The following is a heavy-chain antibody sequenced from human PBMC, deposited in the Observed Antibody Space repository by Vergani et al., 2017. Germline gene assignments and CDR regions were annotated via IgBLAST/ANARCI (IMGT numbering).Heavy chain of an antibody. CDR3: ARADYYDSSGYYNY. D-gene: IGHD3-22*01. CDR1: GGTFSSYA. Sequence: QVQLVQSGAEVKKPGSSVKVSCKASGGTFSSYAISWVRQAPGQGLEWMGGIIPIFGTANYAQRFQGRVTITADESTSTAYMELSSLRSDDTAVYYCARADYYDSSGYYNYWGQGTLVTVSS. CDR2: IIPIFGTA. J-gene: IGHJ4*02. V-gene: IGHV1-69*01.